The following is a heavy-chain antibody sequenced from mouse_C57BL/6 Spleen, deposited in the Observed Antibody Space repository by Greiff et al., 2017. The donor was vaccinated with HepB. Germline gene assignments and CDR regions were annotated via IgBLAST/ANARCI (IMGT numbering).Heavy chain of an antibody. V-gene: IGHV5-9-1*02. J-gene: IGHJ2*01. CDR3: TRLYGNFYYFDY. CDR1: GFTFSSYA. CDR2: ISSGGDYI. Sequence: EVKVVESGEGLVKPGGSLKLSCAASGFTFSSYAMSWVRQTPEKRLEWVAYISSGGDYIYYADTVKGRFTISRDNARNTLYLQMSSLKSEDTAMYYCTRLYGNFYYFDYWGQGTTLTVSS. D-gene: IGHD2-1*01.